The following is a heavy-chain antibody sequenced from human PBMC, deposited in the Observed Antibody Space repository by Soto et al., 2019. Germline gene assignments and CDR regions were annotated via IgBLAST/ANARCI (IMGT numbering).Heavy chain of an antibody. D-gene: IGHD4-17*01. CDR3: ARQDHGDYEFFFDY. J-gene: IGHJ4*02. Sequence: QLQLQESGPGLVKPSETLSLTCTVSGASIISTTKYWGWIRQPPGRGLEWIGTISSIGSTYYNPSHEGRVTIAVDTAKNQFSLKVTSVTAADTGLYYCARQDHGDYEFFFDYWGQGTLVTVSS. CDR2: ISSIGST. V-gene: IGHV4-39*01. CDR1: GASIISTTKY.